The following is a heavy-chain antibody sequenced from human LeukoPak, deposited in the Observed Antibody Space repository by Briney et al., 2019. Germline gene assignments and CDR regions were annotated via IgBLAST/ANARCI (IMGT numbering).Heavy chain of an antibody. J-gene: IGHJ4*02. CDR2: IKEDGSEK. CDR3: ASGRQLGY. D-gene: IGHD6-13*01. V-gene: IGHV3-7*01. Sequence: GGSLRLSCAASGFTFSNYWMSWVRQAPGKGPEWVANIKEDGSEKYYVDSVKGRFTISRDNARNSLYLQMNSLRAEDTAVYYCASGRQLGYWGQGTLVTVSS. CDR1: GFTFSNYW.